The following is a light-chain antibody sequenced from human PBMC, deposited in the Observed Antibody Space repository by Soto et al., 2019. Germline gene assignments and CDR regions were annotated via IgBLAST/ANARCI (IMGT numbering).Light chain of an antibody. J-gene: IGLJ2*01. CDR2: DDS. V-gene: IGLV3-21*02. CDR1: NIGSNT. CDR3: QVWDTSSDHVV. Sequence: SNELTQPPSVSVAPGQTARITCGGNNIGSNTVHWYQQRPGQAPVLVVYDDSDRPSGIPERFSGSNSGTTATLTISRVEAGDEADYYCQVWDTSSDHVVFGGGTKVTVL.